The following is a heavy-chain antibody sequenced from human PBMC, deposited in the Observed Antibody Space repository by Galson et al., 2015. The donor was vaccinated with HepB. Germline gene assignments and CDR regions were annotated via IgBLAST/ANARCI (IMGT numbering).Heavy chain of an antibody. D-gene: IGHD3-9*01. J-gene: IGHJ4*02. Sequence: LTCSVSGGSIPTHYWSWIRQPPGNGLEWLGYIYHSGSANYNPSLKGRVTISADASKNQFSLKLTSVTAADTAVFYCARGDVLTGYLDSWGQGFLVTVSS. CDR1: GGSIPTHY. CDR2: IYHSGSA. V-gene: IGHV4-59*08. CDR3: ARGDVLTGYLDS.